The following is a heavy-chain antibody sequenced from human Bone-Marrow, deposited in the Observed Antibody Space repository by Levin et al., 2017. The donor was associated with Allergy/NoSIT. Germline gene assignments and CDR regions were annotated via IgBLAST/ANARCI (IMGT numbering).Heavy chain of an antibody. CDR1: GFTFSSYA. D-gene: IGHD3-3*01. CDR3: AKDEYDFWSGYYGVLS. Sequence: LSLTCAASGFTFSSYAMSWVRQAPGKGLEWVSAISGSGGSTYYADSVKGRFTISRDNSKNTLYLQMNSLRAEDTAVYYCAKDEYDFWSGYYGVLSWGQGTLVTVSS. V-gene: IGHV3-23*01. CDR2: ISGSGGST. J-gene: IGHJ5*02.